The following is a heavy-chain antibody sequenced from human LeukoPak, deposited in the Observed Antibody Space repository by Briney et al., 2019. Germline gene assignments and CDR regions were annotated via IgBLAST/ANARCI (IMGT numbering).Heavy chain of an antibody. V-gene: IGHV4-39*07. CDR2: IYYSGST. Sequence: PSETLSLTCTVSGGSISSYYWSWIRQPPGKGLEWIGSIYYSGSTYYNPSLKSRVTISVDTSKNQFSLKLSSVTAADTAVYYCARSEYSSSSINSWFDPWGQGTLVTVSS. CDR3: ARSEYSSSSINSWFDP. CDR1: GGSISSYY. D-gene: IGHD6-6*01. J-gene: IGHJ5*02.